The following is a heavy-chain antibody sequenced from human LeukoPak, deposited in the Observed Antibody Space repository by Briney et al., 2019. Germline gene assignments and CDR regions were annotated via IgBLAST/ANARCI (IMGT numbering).Heavy chain of an antibody. V-gene: IGHV3-23*01. D-gene: IGHD3-10*01. J-gene: IGHJ4*02. CDR3: AIGGRDVLLWFGELSRGG. Sequence: GGSLRLSCAASGFTFSSYAMSWVRQAPGKGLEWVSAISGSGGSIYYADSVKGRFTISRDNAKNSLYLQMNSLRAEDTAVYYCAIGGRDVLLWFGELSRGGWGQGTLVTVSS. CDR1: GFTFSSYA. CDR2: ISGSGGSI.